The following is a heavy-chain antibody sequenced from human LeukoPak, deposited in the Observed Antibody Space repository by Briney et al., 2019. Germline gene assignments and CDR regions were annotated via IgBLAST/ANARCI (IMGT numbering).Heavy chain of an antibody. CDR1: GGSFSGYY. V-gene: IGHV4-34*01. D-gene: IGHD5-18*01. CDR3: AREVGYSYGHYYYYMDV. Sequence: SETLSLTCAVYGGSFSGYYWSWIRQPPGKGLEWIGEINHSGSTNYNPSLKSRVTISVDTSKNQFSLKLSSVTAADTAVYYRAREVGYSYGHYYYYMDVWGKGATVTVSS. J-gene: IGHJ6*03. CDR2: INHSGST.